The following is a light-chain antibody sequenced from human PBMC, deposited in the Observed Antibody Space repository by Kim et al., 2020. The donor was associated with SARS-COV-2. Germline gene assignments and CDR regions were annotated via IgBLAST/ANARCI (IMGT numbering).Light chain of an antibody. Sequence: NFMLTQPHSVTESPGKTVTISCTGSSGSIASNYVQWYQQRPGSAPTTVIYEDNQRPSGVPDRFSGSIDSSSNSASLTISGLKTEDEADYYCQSYDSSDRGVFGGATQLTVL. CDR1: SGSIASNY. J-gene: IGLJ3*02. CDR2: EDN. CDR3: QSYDSSDRGV. V-gene: IGLV6-57*02.